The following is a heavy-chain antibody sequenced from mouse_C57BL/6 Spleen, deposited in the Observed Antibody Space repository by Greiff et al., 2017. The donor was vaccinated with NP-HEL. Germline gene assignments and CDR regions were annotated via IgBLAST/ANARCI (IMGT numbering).Heavy chain of an antibody. CDR3: ARLRLRNFDY. J-gene: IGHJ2*01. D-gene: IGHD3-2*02. V-gene: IGHV1-55*01. Sequence: QVQLQQPGAELVKPGAPVKMSCKAPGYTFTSYWRTWVKQRPGQGLEGIGDIYPGSGRTNYNEKFKSKATLTVDPSSSTAYMQLSSLTSEDSAVYYCARLRLRNFDYWGQGTTLTVSS. CDR1: GYTFTSYW. CDR2: IYPGSGRT.